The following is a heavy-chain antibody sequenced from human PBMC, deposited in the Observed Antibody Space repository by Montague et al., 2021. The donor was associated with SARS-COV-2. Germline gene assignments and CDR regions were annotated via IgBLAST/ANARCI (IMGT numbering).Heavy chain of an antibody. CDR3: ARLGLLPYYFDV. CDR1: HFSITSYY. D-gene: IGHD3/OR15-3a*01. Sequence: SEILSLTCTVSHFSITSYYWSWIRQPPAKGLEWIGNIYYNGNTNYNSSLKSRVTMSADTSKNQFSLRVTSVTAADTAMYYCARLGLLPYYFDVWGRGALVTVSS. J-gene: IGHJ2*01. V-gene: IGHV4-59*08. CDR2: IYYNGNT.